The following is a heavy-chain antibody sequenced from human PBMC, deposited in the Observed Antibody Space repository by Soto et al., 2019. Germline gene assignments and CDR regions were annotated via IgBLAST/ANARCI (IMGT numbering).Heavy chain of an antibody. CDR2: INEDGSAK. CDR3: DHPHLLQSPDPRAADP. CDR1: GFTFSTLW. Sequence: GGSLRRSCATSGFTFSTLWMTCVRQAPGKGLEWLANINEDGSAKKYADSVKGRFTISIDNAKNSLYLEMNSLRVEDTAIDYCDHPHLLQSPDPRAADP. D-gene: IGHD1-26*01. V-gene: IGHV3-7*01. J-gene: IGHJ5*02.